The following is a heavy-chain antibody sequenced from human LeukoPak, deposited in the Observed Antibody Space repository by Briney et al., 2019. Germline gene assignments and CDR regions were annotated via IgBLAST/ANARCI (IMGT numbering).Heavy chain of an antibody. J-gene: IGHJ4*02. D-gene: IGHD3-22*01. CDR1: GFTLSAYW. CDR2: IKQDGSET. V-gene: IGHV3-7*01. CDR3: AREKLYYYDSSGYPQPFDY. Sequence: PGGSLRLSCVASGFTLSAYWMSWVRQAPGKGLEYMASIKQDGSETYYVDSVKGRFTISRDNAKNSLYLQMNSLRAEDTAVYYCAREKLYYYDSSGYPQPFDYWGQGTLVTVSS.